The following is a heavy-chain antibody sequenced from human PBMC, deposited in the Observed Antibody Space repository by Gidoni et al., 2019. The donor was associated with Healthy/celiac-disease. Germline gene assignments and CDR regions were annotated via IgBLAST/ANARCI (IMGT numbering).Heavy chain of an antibody. D-gene: IGHD2-21*01. CDR1: GFTFSSYA. CDR2: ISDDGSNK. J-gene: IGHJ4*02. CDR3: ARELLWHRPGDY. V-gene: IGHV3-30*04. Sequence: QVQLVESGGGVVQPGRSLGLSCASSGFTFSSYAMHWVRQAPGKGLEWVAVISDDGSNKYYADSVKGRFTISRDNSKNTLYLQMNSLRAEDTAVYYCARELLWHRPGDYWGQGTLVTVSS.